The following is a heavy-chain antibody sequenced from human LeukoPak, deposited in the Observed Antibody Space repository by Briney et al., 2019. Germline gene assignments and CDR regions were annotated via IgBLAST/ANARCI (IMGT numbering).Heavy chain of an antibody. V-gene: IGHV4-61*01. J-gene: IGHJ4*02. CDR1: GGSVSSGSYY. Sequence: SGTLSLTCTVSGGSVSSGSYYWSWIRQPPGKGLEWIGYIYYSGSTNYNPSLKSRVTISVDTSKNQFSLKLSSVTAADTAVYYCAAEVGDYVDYWGQGTLVTVSS. CDR3: AAEVGDYVDY. CDR2: IYYSGST. D-gene: IGHD1-26*01.